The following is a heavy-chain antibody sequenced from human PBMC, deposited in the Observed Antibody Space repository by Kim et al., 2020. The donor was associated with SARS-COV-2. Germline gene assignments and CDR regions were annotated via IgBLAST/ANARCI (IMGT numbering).Heavy chain of an antibody. D-gene: IGHD2-15*01. J-gene: IGHJ3*02. V-gene: IGHV4-34*01. CDR3: ARVSDISPTRYCSGGSCYVAVWGHRDAFAFDI. CDR2: INHSGST. Sequence: SETLSLTCAVYGGSFSGYYWSWIRQPPGKGLEWIGEINHSGSTNYNPSLKSRVTISVDTSKNQFSLKLSSVTAADTAVYYCARVSDISPTRYCSGGSCYVAVWGHRDAFAFDIWGQGTMVTVSS. CDR1: GGSFSGYY.